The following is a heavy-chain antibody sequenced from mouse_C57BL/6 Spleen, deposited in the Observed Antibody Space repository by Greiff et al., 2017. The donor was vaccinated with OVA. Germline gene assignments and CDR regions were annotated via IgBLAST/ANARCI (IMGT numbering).Heavy chain of an antibody. V-gene: IGHV14-4*01. D-gene: IGHD1-1*01. CDR2: IDPENGDT. CDR3: TTGGSSFAY. CDR1: GFNIKDDY. J-gene: IGHJ3*01. Sequence: EVQLQESGAELVRPGASVKLSCTASGFNIKDDYMHWVKQRPEQGLEWIGWIDPENGDTEYASKFQGTVTITADTSSNTAYLQLSSLTSEDTAVYYCTTGGSSFAYWGQGTLVTVSA.